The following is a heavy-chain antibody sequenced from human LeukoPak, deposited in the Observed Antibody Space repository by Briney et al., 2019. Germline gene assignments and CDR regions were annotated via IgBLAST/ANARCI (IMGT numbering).Heavy chain of an antibody. CDR1: GFTFSSYW. V-gene: IGHV3-7*01. CDR2: IKQDGSEK. Sequence: GGSLRLSCAASGFTFSSYWMSWVRQAPGKGLEWVANIKQDGSEKYYVDSVKGRFTISRDNAKNSLYLQMNSLRAEDTAVYYCARDSLPARDYDFWSGYYIDYYGMDVWGQGTTVTVSS. J-gene: IGHJ6*02. CDR3: ARDSLPARDYDFWSGYYIDYYGMDV. D-gene: IGHD3-3*01.